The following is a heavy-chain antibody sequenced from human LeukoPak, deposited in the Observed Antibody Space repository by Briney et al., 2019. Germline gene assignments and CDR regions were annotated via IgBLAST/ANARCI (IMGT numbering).Heavy chain of an antibody. J-gene: IGHJ6*02. CDR1: GGSISSYY. CDR2: IYHSGST. CDR3: ARDRHIAAAGTWKYYGMDV. Sequence: SETLSLTCTVSGGSISSYYWSWIRQPPGKGPEWIGYIYHSGSTYYNPSLKSRVTISVDRSKNQFSLKLSSVTAADTAVYYCARDRHIAAAGTWKYYGMDVWGQGTTVTVSS. V-gene: IGHV4-59*12. D-gene: IGHD6-13*01.